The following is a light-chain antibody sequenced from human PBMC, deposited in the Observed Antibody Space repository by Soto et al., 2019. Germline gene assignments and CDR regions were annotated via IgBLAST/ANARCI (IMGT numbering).Light chain of an antibody. CDR2: DAS. Sequence: EIQMTQSPSSLSASVGDRVTITCRARQGIRNALNWFQQKPGKAPKLLISDASILQSGVPSRFSGRGSGTDFSFSINSLQPEDFATYYCQQTYSDQFTFGQGTRLEVK. CDR1: QGIRNA. V-gene: IGKV1-39*01. CDR3: QQTYSDQFT. J-gene: IGKJ2*01.